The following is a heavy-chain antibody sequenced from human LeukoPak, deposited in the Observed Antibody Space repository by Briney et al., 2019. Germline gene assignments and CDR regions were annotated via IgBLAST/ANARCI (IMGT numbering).Heavy chain of an antibody. CDR3: AREDFWSGYPLYYFDY. Sequence: GGSLRLSCAASGFTFSSYEMNWVRQAPGKGLEWVSSISSSGSYIYYADSVKGRFTISRDNAKNSLYLQMNSLRAEDTAVYYCAREDFWSGYPLYYFDYWGQGTLVTVSS. D-gene: IGHD3-3*01. CDR1: GFTFSSYE. V-gene: IGHV3-21*01. CDR2: ISSSGSYI. J-gene: IGHJ4*02.